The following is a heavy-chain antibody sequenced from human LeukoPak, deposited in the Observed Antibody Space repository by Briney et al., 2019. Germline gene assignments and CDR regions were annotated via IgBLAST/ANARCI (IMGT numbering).Heavy chain of an antibody. CDR3: AKDGYCSSTSCYRVNWFDP. V-gene: IGHV3-30*02. CDR2: IRYDGNNK. J-gene: IGHJ5*02. Sequence: GGSLRLSCAASGFTFSRYWMSWVRQAPGKGLEWVAFIRYDGNNKFYADSVKGRFTISRDNSKNTLYLQMNSLSAEDTAVYYCAKDGYCSSTSCYRVNWFDPWGQGTLVTVSS. D-gene: IGHD2-2*01. CDR1: GFTFSRYW.